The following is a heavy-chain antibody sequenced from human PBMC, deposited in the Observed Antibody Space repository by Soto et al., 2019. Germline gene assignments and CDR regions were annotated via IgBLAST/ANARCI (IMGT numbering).Heavy chain of an antibody. Sequence: EVQLLESGGGLVEPGGSLRLSCAASGFTFRSYAMTWVRQAPGKGLEWVSYTGGGGVSTYYADSVKGRFTSSRDDSKNTLYLQMNNQRAEDTALYYCAKIVGGGSHHDAFDIWGQGTMVTVSS. D-gene: IGHD2-15*01. CDR3: AKIVGGGSHHDAFDI. CDR1: GFTFRSYA. J-gene: IGHJ3*02. CDR2: TGGGGVST. V-gene: IGHV3-23*01.